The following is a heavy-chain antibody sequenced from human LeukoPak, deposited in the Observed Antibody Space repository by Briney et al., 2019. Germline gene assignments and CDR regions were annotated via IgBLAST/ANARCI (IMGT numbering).Heavy chain of an antibody. CDR2: MRHDGSSI. J-gene: IGHJ6*03. Sequence: GGSLRLSCAASGFTFSNYAMHWVRQVPGKVLEWVAFMRHDGSSIYYVDSVKGRFTISRDNSKNTLYLQMNSLIPEDTAVYYCAKTGFQWGEYFYYMDVWGKGTTVTVSS. D-gene: IGHD1-14*01. CDR1: GFTFSNYA. V-gene: IGHV3-30*02. CDR3: AKTGFQWGEYFYYMDV.